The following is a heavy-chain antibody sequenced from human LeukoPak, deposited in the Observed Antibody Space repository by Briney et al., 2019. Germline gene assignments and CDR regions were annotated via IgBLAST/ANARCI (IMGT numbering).Heavy chain of an antibody. CDR1: GFTFSNYW. J-gene: IGHJ5*02. V-gene: IGHV3-7*03. D-gene: IGHD1-14*01. CDR2: IKQDGSEK. Sequence: GGSLRLSCAASGFTFSNYWMIWVRQAPGKGLEWVANIKQDGSEKYYVDSVRGRFTISRDNAKNSLYLQMNSLRAEDTAVYYCAKKYNTGLDPWGQGTLVTVSS. CDR3: AKKYNTGLDP.